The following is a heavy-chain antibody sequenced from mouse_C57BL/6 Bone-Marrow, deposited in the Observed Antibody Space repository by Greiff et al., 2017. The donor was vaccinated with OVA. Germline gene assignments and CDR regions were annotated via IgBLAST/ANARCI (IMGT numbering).Heavy chain of an antibody. V-gene: IGHV1-55*01. Sequence: QVQLKQPGAELVKPGASVKMSCKASGYTFTSYWITWVKQRPGQGLEWIGDIYPGSGSTNYNEKFKSKATLTVDTSSSTAYMQLSSLTSEDSAVYYCARGGNWDIWYFDVWGTGTTVTVSS. CDR2: IYPGSGST. D-gene: IGHD4-1*02. CDR1: GYTFTSYW. J-gene: IGHJ1*03. CDR3: ARGGNWDIWYFDV.